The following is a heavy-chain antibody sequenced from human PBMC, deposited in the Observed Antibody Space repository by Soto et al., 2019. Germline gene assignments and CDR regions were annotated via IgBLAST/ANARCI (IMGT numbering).Heavy chain of an antibody. CDR3: AKDLPSLRLNYYYYGMAV. J-gene: IGHJ6*02. V-gene: IGHV3-23*01. CDR2: ISGSGGST. D-gene: IGHD5-12*01. CDR1: GFTFSSYA. Sequence: GGSLRLSCAASGFTFSSYAMSWVRQAPGKGLEWVSAISGSGGSTYYADSVKGRFTISRDNSKNTLYLQMNSLRAEDTAVYYCAKDLPSLRLNYYYYGMAVWGQGTTVTVSS.